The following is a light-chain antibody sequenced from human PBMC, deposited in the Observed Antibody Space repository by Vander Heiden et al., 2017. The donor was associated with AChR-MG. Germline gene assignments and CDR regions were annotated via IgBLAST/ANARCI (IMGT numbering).Light chain of an antibody. V-gene: IGLV3-1*01. J-gene: IGLJ2*01. CDR1: KLGDKY. Sequence: SYELTQPPAVSVSPGQTASIPCSGDKLGDKYCCWVQQKPGHSLVLVIYQDSKRPSGIPERFSGSNSGNTATLTISGTQAMDEADYYCQAWDSSTVVFGGGTKLTVL. CDR3: QAWDSSTVV. CDR2: QDS.